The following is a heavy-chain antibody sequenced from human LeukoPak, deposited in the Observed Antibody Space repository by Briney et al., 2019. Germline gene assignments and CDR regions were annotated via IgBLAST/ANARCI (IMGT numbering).Heavy chain of an antibody. Sequence: GGSLRLSCAASGFTFSSYWMHWVRQAPGKGRVWVSRIHSDGSSTSYADCVRGRFTISRDDAKSTLYLQMNSLRAEDTAVYYCARSGWPYYFDYWGQGTLVTVSS. V-gene: IGHV3-74*01. D-gene: IGHD3-22*01. CDR3: ARSGWPYYFDY. J-gene: IGHJ4*02. CDR2: IHSDGSST. CDR1: GFTFSSYW.